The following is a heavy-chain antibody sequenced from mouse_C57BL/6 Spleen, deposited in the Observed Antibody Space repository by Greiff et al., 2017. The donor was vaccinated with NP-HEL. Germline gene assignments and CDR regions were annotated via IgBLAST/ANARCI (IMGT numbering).Heavy chain of an antibody. D-gene: IGHD1-1*01. J-gene: IGHJ2*01. CDR1: GFTFSDYY. CDR3: ATEGAYYYGSSYNYFDY. CDR2: INYDGSST. V-gene: IGHV5-16*01. Sequence: EVKLVESEGGLVQPGSSMKLSCTASGFTFSDYYMAWVRQVPEKGLEWVANINYDGSSTYYLDSLKSRFIISRDNAKNILYLQMSSLKSEDTATYYCATEGAYYYGSSYNYFDYWGQGTTLTVSS.